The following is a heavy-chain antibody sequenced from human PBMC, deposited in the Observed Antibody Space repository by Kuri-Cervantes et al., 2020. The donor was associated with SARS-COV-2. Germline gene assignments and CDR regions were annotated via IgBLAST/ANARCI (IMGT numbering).Heavy chain of an antibody. CDR2: IYYSGST. CDR1: GGSISSYY. Sequence: SETLSLTCTVSGGSISSYYWSWIRQPPGKGLEWIGYIYYSGSTNYNPSLKSRVTISVDTSKNQFSLKLSSVTAADTAVYYCARYPALGAVAGADYWGQGTLVTVSS. CDR3: ARYPALGAVAGADY. V-gene: IGHV4-59*08. D-gene: IGHD6-19*01. J-gene: IGHJ4*02.